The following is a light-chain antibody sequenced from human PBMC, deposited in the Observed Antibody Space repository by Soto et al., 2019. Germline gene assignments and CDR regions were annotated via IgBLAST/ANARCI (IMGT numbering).Light chain of an antibody. CDR3: QQYNAWPRT. J-gene: IGKJ1*01. CDR1: LSVSRN. V-gene: IGKV3-15*01. Sequence: EIVMTQSPATLSLSPGERATLACRASLSVSRNLAWYQQKTGQAPRILIFDASTRATGIPARFSGSGSGTEFTLTITSLQSEDFAVYYCQQYNAWPRTFGQGTKVDIK. CDR2: DAS.